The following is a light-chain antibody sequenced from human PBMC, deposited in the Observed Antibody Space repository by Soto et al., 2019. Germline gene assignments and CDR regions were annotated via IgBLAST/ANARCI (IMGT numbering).Light chain of an antibody. V-gene: IGLV2-14*03. CDR2: DVS. CDR3: SSFRSSSTSYV. Sequence: QSALTQPASGSGYPGQSITISCTGTSSDIGDSNYVSWYQQHPGKAPKLVNYDVSNRPSGVSNRFSGSKSANTASLTISGLQAEDEADYYCSSFRSSSTSYVFGTGTKVTVL. J-gene: IGLJ1*01. CDR1: SSDIGDSNY.